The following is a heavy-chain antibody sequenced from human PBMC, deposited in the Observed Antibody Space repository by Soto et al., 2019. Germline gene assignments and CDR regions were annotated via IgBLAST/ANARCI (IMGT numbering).Heavy chain of an antibody. CDR1: GGSISSSSYY. D-gene: IGHD3-9*01. V-gene: IGHV4-39*07. CDR2: IYYSGST. CDR3: ARVSYDILTGNYFDY. Sequence: PSETLSLTCTVSGGSISSSSYYWGWIRQPPGKGLEWIGSIYYSGSTYYNPSLKSRVTISVDTSKNQFSLKLSSVTAADTAVYYWARVSYDILTGNYFDYWGQGTLVTVS. J-gene: IGHJ4*02.